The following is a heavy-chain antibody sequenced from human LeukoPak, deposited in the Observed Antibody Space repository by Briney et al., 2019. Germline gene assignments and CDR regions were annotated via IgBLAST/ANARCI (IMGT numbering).Heavy chain of an antibody. J-gene: IGHJ3*02. Sequence: PGGSLRLSCTASGFTFSNFAMHWVRQAPEKGLEYVSVISSNGGSTYYANSVKGRFTISRDNSKNTLYLQMGSLRAEDMAVYYCARETYYYHSSGYYTAFDIWGQGTMVTVSS. D-gene: IGHD3-22*01. CDR1: GFTFSNFA. V-gene: IGHV3-64*01. CDR3: ARETYYYHSSGYYTAFDI. CDR2: ISSNGGST.